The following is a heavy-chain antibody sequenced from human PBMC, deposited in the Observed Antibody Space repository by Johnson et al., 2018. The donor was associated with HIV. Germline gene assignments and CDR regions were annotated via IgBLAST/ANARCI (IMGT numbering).Heavy chain of an antibody. J-gene: IGHJ3*02. D-gene: IGHD6-6*01. CDR2: INGDGSGI. CDR3: AREYSSLSQGAFDI. Sequence: VQLVESGGGLVQPGGSLRLSCAASGFTFSSYWMHWVRQGPGKGLVWVSRINGDGSGITYADSVKGRFTISRDNSKNTLYLQMNSLRAEDTAVYYCAREYSSLSQGAFDIWGQGTMVTVSS. V-gene: IGHV3-74*02. CDR1: GFTFSSYW.